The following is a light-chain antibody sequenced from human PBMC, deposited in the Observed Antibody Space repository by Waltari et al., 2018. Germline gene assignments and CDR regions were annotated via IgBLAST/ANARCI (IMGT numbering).Light chain of an antibody. CDR3: CSNAGSYTFV. J-gene: IGLJ1*01. Sequence: QSALTQPRSVSGSPGQSVTISCTGTSSDVGGYNYFSWYQQHPGNAPKLMIYDVSQRPCGVPDLFSGSKSGNTASLTISGLQAEDEADYYCCSNAGSYTFVVGTGTKVTVL. CDR1: SSDVGGYNY. CDR2: DVS. V-gene: IGLV2-11*01.